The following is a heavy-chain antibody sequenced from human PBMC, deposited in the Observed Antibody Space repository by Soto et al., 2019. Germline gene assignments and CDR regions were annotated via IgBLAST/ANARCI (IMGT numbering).Heavy chain of an antibody. J-gene: IGHJ5*02. CDR1: GGSISSGGYS. V-gene: IGHV4-30-2*01. CDR3: ARGGELLWFGDRVPVGWFDP. CDR2: IYHSGST. Sequence: PSETLSLTCAASGGSISSGGYSWSWIRQPPGKGLEWIGYIYHSGSTYYNPSLKSRVTISVDRSKNQFSLKLSSVTAADTAVYYCARGGELLWFGDRVPVGWFDPWGQGTLVTVSS. D-gene: IGHD3-10*01.